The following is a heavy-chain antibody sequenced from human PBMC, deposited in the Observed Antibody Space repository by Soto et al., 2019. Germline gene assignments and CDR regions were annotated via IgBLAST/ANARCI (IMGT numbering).Heavy chain of an antibody. Sequence: LRLSCEVSGFTFSMYSMSWVRQSPGKGLEWVAKIPQDGVDGHYADSVKGRCTISRDNGKNSLYLQLNNLRAEDAAVYYCARDHLILPAHDFFYGSDVWGRGATVTVS. J-gene: IGHJ6*02. CDR2: IPQDGVDG. D-gene: IGHD2-21*02. V-gene: IGHV3-7*03. CDR3: ARDHLILPAHDFFYGSDV. CDR1: GFTFSMYS.